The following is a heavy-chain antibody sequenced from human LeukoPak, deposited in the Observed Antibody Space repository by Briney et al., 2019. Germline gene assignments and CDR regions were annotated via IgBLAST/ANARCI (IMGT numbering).Heavy chain of an antibody. CDR2: INAGNGDT. CDR3: ARGRWVAPRQGYYLDY. Sequence: GASVKVSCKASGYTFTDYAMQWARQAPGQSLEWMGWINAGNGDTKYSQMFQGRVTITRDTSASTAYMELSSLRSEDTAVYYCARGRWVAPRQGYYLDYWGQGTLVTVSS. V-gene: IGHV1-3*01. D-gene: IGHD5-12*01. J-gene: IGHJ4*02. CDR1: GYTFTDYA.